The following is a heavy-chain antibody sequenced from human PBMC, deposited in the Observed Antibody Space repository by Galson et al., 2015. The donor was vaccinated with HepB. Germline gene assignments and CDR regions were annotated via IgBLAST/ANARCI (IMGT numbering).Heavy chain of an antibody. CDR3: ARRPGYNYASNAFDI. Sequence: PALVKPTQPLTLTCNFSGFSLTTGGVGVGWIRQPPGKALECLALIFWDDNERYSPSLQSRLTITKDTSKNQVVLKMTNMEPVDTATYYCARRPGYNYASNAFDIWGHGTMVTVSS. CDR2: IFWDDNE. V-gene: IGHV2-5*02. D-gene: IGHD5-18*01. CDR1: GFSLTTGGVG. J-gene: IGHJ3*02.